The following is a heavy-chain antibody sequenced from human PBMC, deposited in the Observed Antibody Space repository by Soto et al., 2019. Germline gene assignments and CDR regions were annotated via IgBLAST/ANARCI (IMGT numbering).Heavy chain of an antibody. CDR3: ARGDSMVRGVMSYYYYYGMDV. CDR2: IYTSVST. Sequence: SETLSLTCTVSGASISSYYWNWIRQPAGKGLEWIGRIYTSVSTNYNPSLKSRLTMSVDTSKNQFSLKLSSVTAADTAVYYCARGDSMVRGVMSYYYYYGMDVWGQGTTVTVSS. J-gene: IGHJ6*02. CDR1: GASISSYY. D-gene: IGHD3-10*01. V-gene: IGHV4-4*07.